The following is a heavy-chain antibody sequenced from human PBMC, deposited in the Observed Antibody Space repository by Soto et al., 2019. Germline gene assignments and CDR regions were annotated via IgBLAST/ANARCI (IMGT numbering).Heavy chain of an antibody. CDR3: AGARYYDILTGYYLFDY. V-gene: IGHV1-69*02. Sequence: QVQLVQSGAEVKKPGSSVKVSCKASGGTFSSYTISWVRQAPGQGLEWRGRIIPILGIANYAQKFEGRVTITADKSTSTAYMELSSLRSEDTAVYYCAGARYYDILTGYYLFDYWGQGTLVTVSS. J-gene: IGHJ4*02. CDR2: IIPILGIA. D-gene: IGHD3-9*01. CDR1: GGTFSSYT.